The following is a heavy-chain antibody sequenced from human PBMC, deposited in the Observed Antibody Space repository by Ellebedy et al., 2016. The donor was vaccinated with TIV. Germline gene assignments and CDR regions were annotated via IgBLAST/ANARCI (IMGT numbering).Heavy chain of an antibody. D-gene: IGHD4-17*01. CDR1: GFTVSTNY. CDR2: IYSGGIT. J-gene: IGHJ3*02. V-gene: IGHV3-53*05. Sequence: GESLKISCAASGFTVSTNYMSWVRQAPGKGLEWVSVIYSGGITYYADSVKGRFTISRDNSKNSLYLQMNSLRTEDTALYYCAKDDYGDYEGAFDIWGQGTMVTVSS. CDR3: AKDDYGDYEGAFDI.